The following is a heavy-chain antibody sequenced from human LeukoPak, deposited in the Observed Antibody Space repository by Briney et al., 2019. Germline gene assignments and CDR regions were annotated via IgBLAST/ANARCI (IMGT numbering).Heavy chain of an antibody. D-gene: IGHD2-2*01. J-gene: IGHJ4*02. V-gene: IGHV1-2*02. CDR1: GYTFTGYY. CDR2: INPNSGGT. CDR3: ARVLAVVPAHQDKFDY. Sequence: GASVKVSCKASGYTFTGYYMHWVRQAPGQGLEWMGWINPNSGGTNYAQKFQGRVTMTRDTSISTAYMELSRLRSDDTAVYYCARVLAVVPAHQDKFDYWGQGTLVTVSS.